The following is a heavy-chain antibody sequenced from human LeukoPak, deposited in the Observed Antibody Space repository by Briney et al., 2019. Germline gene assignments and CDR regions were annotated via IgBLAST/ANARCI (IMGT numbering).Heavy chain of an antibody. J-gene: IGHJ6*03. Sequence: ASVKVSCKASGYTFTGYYMHWVRQAPGQGLEWMGWINPNSGGTNYAQKFQGRVTMTRDTSISTAYMELSRLRSDDTAVYYCARAGATFSNYYYMDVWGKGTTVTVSS. CDR1: GYTFTGYY. CDR2: INPNSGGT. D-gene: IGHD1-26*01. CDR3: ARAGATFSNYYYMDV. V-gene: IGHV1-2*02.